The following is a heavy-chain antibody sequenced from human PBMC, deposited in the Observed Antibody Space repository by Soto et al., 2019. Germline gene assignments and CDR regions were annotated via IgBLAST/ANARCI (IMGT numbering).Heavy chain of an antibody. J-gene: IGHJ6*04. Sequence: PGGSLRLSCAASGFTFSNAWMNWVRQAPGKGLEWVGRIKSKTDGGTTDYAAPVKGRFTISRDDSNNTLYLQMNSLKTEDTAVYYCTTGGGGWPINYYYYYGMDFWGKRTRVIVSS. CDR2: IKSKTDGGTT. CDR1: GFTFSNAW. V-gene: IGHV3-15*07. D-gene: IGHD6-19*01. CDR3: TTGGGGWPINYYYYYGMDF.